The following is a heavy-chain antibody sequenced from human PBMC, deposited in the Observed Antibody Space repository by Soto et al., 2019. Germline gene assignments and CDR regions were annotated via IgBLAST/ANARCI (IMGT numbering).Heavy chain of an antibody. Sequence: HPGGSLRLSCAASGFTFSGDAMSWVRQAPGKGLEWVSTISGSGGSTYYADSVKGRFTISRDNSKNTLYLQMNSLRAEDTAVYYCARDKSHRWLSHLAYWGQGTLVTVSS. CDR3: ARDKSHRWLSHLAY. D-gene: IGHD3-16*02. CDR1: GFTFSGDA. CDR2: ISGSGGST. V-gene: IGHV3-23*01. J-gene: IGHJ4*02.